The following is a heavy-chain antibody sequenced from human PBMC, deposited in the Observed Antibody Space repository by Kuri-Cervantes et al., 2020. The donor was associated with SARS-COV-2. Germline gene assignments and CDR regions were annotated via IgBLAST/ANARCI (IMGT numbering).Heavy chain of an antibody. J-gene: IGHJ5*02. CDR3: ARDPNANHNNWFDP. Sequence: SVKVSCKASGGTFSSYAISWVRQAPGQGLEWMGGIIPIFGTANYAQKFQGRVTTTTDESTSTAYMELSSLRSEDTAVYYCARDPNANHNNWFDPWGQGTLVTVSS. D-gene: IGHD4/OR15-4a*01. CDR2: IIPIFGTA. V-gene: IGHV1-69*05. CDR1: GGTFSSYA.